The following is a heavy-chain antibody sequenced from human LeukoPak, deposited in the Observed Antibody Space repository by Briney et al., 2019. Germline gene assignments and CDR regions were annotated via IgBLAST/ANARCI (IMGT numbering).Heavy chain of an antibody. D-gene: IGHD5-12*01. CDR1: GFIFSQYS. J-gene: IGHJ5*02. Sequence: GGSLRLSCAASGFIFSQYSMNWVRQAPGKGLEWVSHIRSSSETFYADSVKGRFTVSRDNARNSLYLQMNNLRGEDTAIYYCARDAGNSGYGCDLWGQGTLVTVSS. V-gene: IGHV3-48*01. CDR2: IRSSSET. CDR3: ARDAGNSGYGCDL.